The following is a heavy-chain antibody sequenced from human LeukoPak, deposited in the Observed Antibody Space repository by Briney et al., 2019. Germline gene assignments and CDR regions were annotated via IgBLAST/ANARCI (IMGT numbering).Heavy chain of an antibody. Sequence: GGSLRLSCAASAFTFSTYWMSWVHQAPQEGLEWVANIKQDGSEKYYVDSVKGRFTISRDNAKDSLYLQMNSLRAEDTAVYYCARARFSYGHYYFDYWGQGTLVTVSP. D-gene: IGHD5-18*01. CDR3: ARARFSYGHYYFDY. V-gene: IGHV3-7*04. J-gene: IGHJ4*02. CDR2: IKQDGSEK. CDR1: AFTFSTYW.